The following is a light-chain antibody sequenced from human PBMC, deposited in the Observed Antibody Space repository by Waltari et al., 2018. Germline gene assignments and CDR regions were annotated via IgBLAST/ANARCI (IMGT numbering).Light chain of an antibody. J-gene: IGKJ1*01. CDR3: PQSFSSPWT. CDR2: DAS. Sequence: DIQLTQTPPSLSASVGDRVTITCRASQSSSSYLNGYQIKLGKAPQLLIYDASRLHSGVPSRFSCSGSGTDVTLTSSSLQPDDFAIYLCPQSFSSPWTFGQGTSVEI. V-gene: IGKV1-39*01. CDR1: QSSSSY.